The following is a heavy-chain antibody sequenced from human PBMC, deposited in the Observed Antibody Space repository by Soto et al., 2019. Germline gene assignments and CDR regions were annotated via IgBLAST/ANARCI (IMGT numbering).Heavy chain of an antibody. CDR2: IYYSGST. Sequence: SETLSLTCTVSGGSISSGGYYWSWIRQHPGKGLEWIGYIYYSGSTYYNPSLKSRVTISVDTSKNQFSLKLSSVTAADTAVYYCAIDLRGLLHPSGGMDVWGQGTTVTAP. J-gene: IGHJ6*02. D-gene: IGHD2-2*02. V-gene: IGHV4-31*03. CDR3: AIDLRGLLHPSGGMDV. CDR1: GGSISSGGYY.